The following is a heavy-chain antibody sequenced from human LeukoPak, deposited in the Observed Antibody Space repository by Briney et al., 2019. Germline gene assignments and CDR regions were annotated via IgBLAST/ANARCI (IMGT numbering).Heavy chain of an antibody. CDR2: IIPIFGTA. D-gene: IGHD1-26*01. J-gene: IGHJ5*02. V-gene: IGHV1-69*06. CDR3: ARRVGATKSNWFDP. CDR1: GGTFSSYA. Sequence: ASVKVSCKASGGTFSSYAISWVRQAPGQGLEWMGGIIPIFGTANYAQKFQGRVTITADKSTSTAYMELSSLRSEDTTVYYCARRVGATKSNWFDPWGQGTLVTVSS.